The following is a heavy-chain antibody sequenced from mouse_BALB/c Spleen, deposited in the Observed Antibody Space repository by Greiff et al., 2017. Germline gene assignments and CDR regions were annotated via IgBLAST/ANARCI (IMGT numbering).Heavy chain of an antibody. J-gene: IGHJ3*01. CDR1: GDSITSGY. D-gene: IGHD2-3*01. Sequence: EVMLVESGPSLVKPSQTLSLTCSVTGDSITSGYWNWIRKFPGNKLEYMGYISYSGSTYYNPSLKSRISITRDTSKNQYYLQLNSVTTEDTATYYCARSPDGYYVGFAYWGQGTLVTVSA. V-gene: IGHV3-8*02. CDR3: ARSPDGYYVGFAY. CDR2: ISYSGST.